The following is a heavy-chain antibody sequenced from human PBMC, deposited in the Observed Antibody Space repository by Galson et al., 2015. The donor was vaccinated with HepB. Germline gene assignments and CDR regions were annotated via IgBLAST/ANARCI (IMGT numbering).Heavy chain of an antibody. V-gene: IGHV3-33*01. D-gene: IGHD5-24*01. CDR2: IWYDGSNR. CDR1: GFTFSSYN. Sequence: SLRLSCAASGFTFSSYNIHWVRQAPGKGLEWVAVIWYDGSNRYYADSVKGRFTISRDNSKNTLYLQMNSLRAEDTAVYYCARDGQQFRFSGTWFDPWGQGTLVTVSS. J-gene: IGHJ5*02. CDR3: ARDGQQFRFSGTWFDP.